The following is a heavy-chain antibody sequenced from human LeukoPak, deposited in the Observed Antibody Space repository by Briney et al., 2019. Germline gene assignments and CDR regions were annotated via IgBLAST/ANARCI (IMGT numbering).Heavy chain of an antibody. V-gene: IGHV3-21*01. CDR3: ARDAEYYFDY. Sequence: PGGSLRLSCAASGFTFSSYSMNWVRQAPGKGLEWVSSISSSSSYIYCADSVKGRFTISRDNAKNSLYLQMNSLRAEDTAVYYCARDAEYYFDYWGQGTLVTVSS. J-gene: IGHJ4*02. CDR1: GFTFSSYS. CDR2: ISSSSSYI.